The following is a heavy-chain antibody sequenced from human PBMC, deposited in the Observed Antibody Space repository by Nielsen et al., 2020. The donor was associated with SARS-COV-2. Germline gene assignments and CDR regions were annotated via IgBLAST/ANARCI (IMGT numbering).Heavy chain of an antibody. D-gene: IGHD1-20*01. V-gene: IGHV1-8*01. J-gene: IGHJ6*03. CDR1: GYTFTSYD. CDR2: MNPNSGNT. Sequence: ASVKVSCKASGYTFTSYDINWVRQATGQGLEWMGWMNPNSGNTGYAQKFQGRVTMTRNTSISTAYMELSSLRSEDTAVYYCARMGKYNWKDIHYYMDVWGKGTMVTVSS. CDR3: ARMGKYNWKDIHYYMDV.